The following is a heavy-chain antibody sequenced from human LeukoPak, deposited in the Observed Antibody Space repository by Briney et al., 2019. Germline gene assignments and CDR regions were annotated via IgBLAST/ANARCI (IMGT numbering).Heavy chain of an antibody. CDR2: INHSGST. J-gene: IGHJ5*02. V-gene: IGHV4-34*01. D-gene: IGHD3-10*01. CDR3: ARQILYYGSGSSPDWFDP. CDR1: GGSFSGYY. Sequence: SETLSLTCAVYGGSFSGYYWSWIRQPPGKGLEWIGEINHSGSTNYNPSLKSRVTISVDTSKNQFSLKLSSVTAADTAVYYCARQILYYGSGSSPDWFDPWGQGTLVTVSS.